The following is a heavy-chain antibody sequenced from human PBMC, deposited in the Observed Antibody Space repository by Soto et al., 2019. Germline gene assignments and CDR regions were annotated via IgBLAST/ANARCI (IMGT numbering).Heavy chain of an antibody. Sequence: ASVKVSCKASGYTFTSHAMHWVRQAPGQRLEWMGWINAGNGNTKYSQKFPGRVTITRDTSASTAYMELSSLRSEDTAVYYCARGVIQQLPFFDYWGQGTLVTVS. CDR1: GYTFTSHA. CDR2: INAGNGNT. CDR3: ARGVIQQLPFFDY. D-gene: IGHD6-13*01. V-gene: IGHV1-3*01. J-gene: IGHJ4*02.